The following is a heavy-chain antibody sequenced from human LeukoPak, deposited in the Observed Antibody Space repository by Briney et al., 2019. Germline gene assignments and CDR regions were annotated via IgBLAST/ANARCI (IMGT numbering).Heavy chain of an antibody. Sequence: ETLSLTCTVSGDSISSSNCYWGWIRQPPGKGLEWVSSISSSSSYIYYADSVKGRFTISRDNAKNSLYLQMNSLRAEDTAMYYCAREILEPGKTHEYWGQGTLVTVSS. V-gene: IGHV3-21*01. J-gene: IGHJ4*02. D-gene: IGHD1-1*01. CDR2: ISSSSSYI. CDR3: AREILEPGKTHEY. CDR1: GDSISSSN.